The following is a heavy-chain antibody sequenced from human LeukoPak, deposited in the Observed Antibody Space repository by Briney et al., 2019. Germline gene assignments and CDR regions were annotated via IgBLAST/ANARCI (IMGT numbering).Heavy chain of an antibody. D-gene: IGHD2-2*01. CDR1: GYTFTSYG. V-gene: IGHV1-18*01. CDR3: ARSSGYCSSTSCYGDNWFDP. CDR2: ISAYNGNT. J-gene: IGHJ5*02. Sequence: GASVKVSCKASGYTFTSYGLSWVRQAPGQGLEWMGWISAYNGNTNYAQKLQGRVTMTTDTSTSTAYMELRSLRSDDTAVYYCARSSGYCSSTSCYGDNWFDPWGQGTLVTVSS.